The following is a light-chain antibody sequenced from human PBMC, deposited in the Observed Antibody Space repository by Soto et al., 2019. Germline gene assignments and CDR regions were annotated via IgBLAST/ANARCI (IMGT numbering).Light chain of an antibody. V-gene: IGKV1-5*03. CDR1: QSIRSW. CDR2: EAS. J-gene: IGKJ1*01. CDR3: QQYSSYPET. Sequence: DIQMTQSPSTLSASVGDRVTITCRASQSIRSWLAWYQQKPGKAPNLLIYEASRLESAVPSRFSGSASGTEFTLTINSLKPDDFATYYCQQYSSYPETFGQGTKVEIK.